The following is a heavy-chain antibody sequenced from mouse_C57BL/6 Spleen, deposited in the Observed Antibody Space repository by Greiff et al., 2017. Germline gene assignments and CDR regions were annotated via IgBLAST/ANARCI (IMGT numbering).Heavy chain of an antibody. CDR3: ARGGYYGNPYYAMDY. CDR1: GYAFSSYW. Sequence: QVQLKESGAELVKPGASVKISCKASGYAFSSYWMNWVKQRPGTGLEWIGQIYPGDGDTNYNGKFKGKATLTADKSSSTAYMQLSSLTSEDSAVYFCARGGYYGNPYYAMDYWGQGTSVTVSS. V-gene: IGHV1-80*01. D-gene: IGHD2-1*01. J-gene: IGHJ4*01. CDR2: IYPGDGDT.